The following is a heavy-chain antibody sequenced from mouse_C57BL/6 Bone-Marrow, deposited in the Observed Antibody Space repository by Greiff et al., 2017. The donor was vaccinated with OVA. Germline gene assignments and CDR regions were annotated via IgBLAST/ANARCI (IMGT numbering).Heavy chain of an antibody. V-gene: IGHV1-50*01. CDR2: IDPSDSYT. CDR1: GYTFTSYW. CDR3: ARAWGNWDEFDY. D-gene: IGHD4-1*01. Sequence: QVQLQQPGAELVKPGASVKLSCKASGYTFTSYWMQWVKQRPGQGLEWIGEIDPSDSYTNYNQKFKGKATLTVDTSSSTAYMQLSSLTSEDSAVYYCARAWGNWDEFDYWGQGTTLTVSS. J-gene: IGHJ2*01.